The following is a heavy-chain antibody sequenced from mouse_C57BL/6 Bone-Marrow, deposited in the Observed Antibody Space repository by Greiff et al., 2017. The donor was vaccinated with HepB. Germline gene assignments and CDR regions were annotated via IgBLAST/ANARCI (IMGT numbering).Heavy chain of an antibody. V-gene: IGHV2-2*01. CDR2: IWSGGST. CDR3: ARTLYYGSSSYYYAMDY. Sequence: VKLMESGPGLVQPSQSLSITCTVSGFSLTSYGVHWVRQSPGKGLEWLGVIWSGGSTDYNAAFISRLSISKDNSKSQVFFKMNSLQADDTAIYYCARTLYYGSSSYYYAMDYWGQGTSVTVSS. J-gene: IGHJ4*01. D-gene: IGHD1-1*01. CDR1: GFSLTSYG.